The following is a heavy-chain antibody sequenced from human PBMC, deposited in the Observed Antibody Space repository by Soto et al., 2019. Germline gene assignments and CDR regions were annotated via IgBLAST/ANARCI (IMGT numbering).Heavy chain of an antibody. CDR1: GFTVSSNY. CDR2: IYSGGST. J-gene: IGHJ4*02. CDR3: ARVMGSSSSPIDY. V-gene: IGHV3-53*04. D-gene: IGHD6-6*01. Sequence: GGSLRLSCAASGFTVSSNYMSWVRQAPGKGLEWVSVIYSGGSTYYADSVKGRFTIYRHNSKNTLYLQMNSLRAEDTAVYYCARVMGSSSSPIDYWGQGTLVTVSS.